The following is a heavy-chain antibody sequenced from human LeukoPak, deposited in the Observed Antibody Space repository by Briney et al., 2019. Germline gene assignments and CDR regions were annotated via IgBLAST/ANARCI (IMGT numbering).Heavy chain of an antibody. Sequence: PSETLSLTCAVYGGSFSGYYWSWIRQPPGKGLEWIGEINHSGSTNYNPSLKSRVTISVDTSKNQFSLKLSSVTAADTAVYYCARRWGITMVRGVKTWFDPWGQGTLVTVSS. CDR3: ARRWGITMVRGVKTWFDP. CDR2: INHSGST. CDR1: GGSFSGYY. V-gene: IGHV4-34*01. D-gene: IGHD3-10*01. J-gene: IGHJ5*02.